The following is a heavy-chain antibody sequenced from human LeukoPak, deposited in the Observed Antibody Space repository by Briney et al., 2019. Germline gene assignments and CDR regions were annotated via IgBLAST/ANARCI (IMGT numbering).Heavy chain of an antibody. CDR1: GFTFSAYA. Sequence: GGSLRLSCAASGFTFSAYALSWVRQAPGKGLEWVSAISGTGGSTYYADSVKGRFTISRDNSKNTLYLQMNSLRAEDTAVYYCARVRSSSGSYGDREKGYWFDPRGQGTLVTVSS. D-gene: IGHD4-17*01. V-gene: IGHV3-23*01. CDR3: ARVRSSSGSYGDREKGYWFDP. CDR2: ISGTGGST. J-gene: IGHJ5*02.